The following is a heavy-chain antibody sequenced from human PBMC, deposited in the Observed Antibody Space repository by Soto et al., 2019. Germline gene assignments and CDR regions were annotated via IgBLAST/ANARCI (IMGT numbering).Heavy chain of an antibody. Sequence: ASLKVSCKSSGYPFTSYVISWVRQAPGQGLEWMGWISAYNGNTNYAQKLQGRVTMTTDTSTSTAYMELRSLRSDDTAVYYCARGDSHYGDDGYWGEGTLVTVCS. CDR3: ARGDSHYGDDGY. CDR1: GYPFTSYV. J-gene: IGHJ4*02. V-gene: IGHV1-18*01. D-gene: IGHD4-17*01. CDR2: ISAYNGNT.